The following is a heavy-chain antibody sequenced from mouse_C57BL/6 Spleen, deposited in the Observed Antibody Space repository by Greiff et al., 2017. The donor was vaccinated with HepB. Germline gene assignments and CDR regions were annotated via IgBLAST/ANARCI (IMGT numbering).Heavy chain of an antibody. Sequence: QVQLQQSGAELVRPGSSVKLSCKASGYTFTSYWMDWVKQRPGQGLEWIGNIYPSDSETHYNQKFKDKATLTVDKSSSTAYMQLSSLTSEDSAVYYCANEGYSAMDHWGQGTSVTVSS. V-gene: IGHV1-61*01. CDR2: IYPSDSET. J-gene: IGHJ4*01. CDR1: GYTFTSYW. CDR3: ANEGYSAMDH.